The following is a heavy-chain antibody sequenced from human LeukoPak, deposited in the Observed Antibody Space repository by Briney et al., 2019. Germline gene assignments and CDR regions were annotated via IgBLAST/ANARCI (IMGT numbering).Heavy chain of an antibody. CDR3: ARTTEGYCSSASCFGFSYSYYMDV. J-gene: IGHJ6*03. V-gene: IGHV4-61*01. D-gene: IGHD2-2*01. Sequence: SETLSLTCTVSGDSITSGTYYWSWIRQPPGKGLEWIGYIYYSGSTNCNPSLKSRVTISVDTSKNQFSLKLSSVIAADTAVYYCARTTEGYCSSASCFGFSYSYYMDVWGKGTTVTISS. CDR1: GDSITSGTYY. CDR2: IYYSGST.